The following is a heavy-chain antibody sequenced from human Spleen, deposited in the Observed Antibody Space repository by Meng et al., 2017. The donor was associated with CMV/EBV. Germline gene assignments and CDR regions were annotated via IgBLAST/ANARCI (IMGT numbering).Heavy chain of an antibody. CDR1: GYTFPSYG. D-gene: IGHD3-9*01. CDR3: AREFTIFGRAVGYYYYGMDV. CDR2: ISAYNGKT. Sequence: ASVKVSCKASGYTFPSYGMSWLRQAPGQGLEWVAWISAYNGKTNYAQKLQGRVTVTTDISMSTAYMELRSLRSDDTAVYYCAREFTIFGRAVGYYYYGMDVWGQGTTVTVSS. V-gene: IGHV1-18*01. J-gene: IGHJ6*02.